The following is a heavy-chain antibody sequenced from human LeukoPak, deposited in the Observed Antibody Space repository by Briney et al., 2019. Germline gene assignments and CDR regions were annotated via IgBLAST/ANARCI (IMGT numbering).Heavy chain of an antibody. J-gene: IGHJ3*02. V-gene: IGHV4-59*12. CDR3: AIPSPFGYAFDI. Sequence: PSETLSLTCTVSGGSTSSYYWSWIRQPPGKGLEWIGYIYYSGSTNYNPSLKSRVTISVDKSKNQFSLKLSSVTAADTAVYYCAIPSPFGYAFDIWGQGTMVTVSS. CDR1: GGSTSSYY. D-gene: IGHD5-18*01. CDR2: IYYSGST.